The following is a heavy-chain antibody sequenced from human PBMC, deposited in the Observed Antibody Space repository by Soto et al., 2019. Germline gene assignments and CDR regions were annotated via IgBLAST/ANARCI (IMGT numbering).Heavy chain of an antibody. J-gene: IGHJ6*02. Sequence: GASLKVSCKASGYTFTGYYMHWVRQAPGQGLEWMGWINPNSGGTNYAQKFQGWVTMTRDTSISTAYMELSRLRSDDTAVYYCARVCNGSGSTGYGMDVWGQGTTVTVSS. D-gene: IGHD3-22*01. CDR1: GYTFTGYY. V-gene: IGHV1-2*04. CDR3: ARVCNGSGSTGYGMDV. CDR2: INPNSGGT.